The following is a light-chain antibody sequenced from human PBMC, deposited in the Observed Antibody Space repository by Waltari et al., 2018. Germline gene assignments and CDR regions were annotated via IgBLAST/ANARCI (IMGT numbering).Light chain of an antibody. J-gene: IGLJ2*01. Sequence: QSALTQPASVSGSPGQSITISCTGTSSDVGGYNYVSWYQKHPGKAPQLLIYDVSNRPSGVSNRFSASKSGNTASLIISGLQAEDEADYYCSSYTSSTTLLLIFGGGTKLTVL. V-gene: IGLV2-14*03. CDR2: DVS. CDR3: SSYTSSTTLLLI. CDR1: SSDVGGYNY.